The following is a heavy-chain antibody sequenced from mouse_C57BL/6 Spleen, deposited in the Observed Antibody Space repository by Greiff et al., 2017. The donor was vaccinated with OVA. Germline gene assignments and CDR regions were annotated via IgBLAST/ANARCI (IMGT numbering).Heavy chain of an antibody. Sequence: EVKLMESGPGLVKPSQTVFLTCTVTGISITTGNYRWSWIRQFPGNKLEWIGYIYYSGTITYNPSLTSRTTITRDTPKNQFCLEMNSLTAEDTATYYCARSNWDALCDYWGQGTTLTVSS. J-gene: IGHJ2*01. CDR3: ARSNWDALCDY. D-gene: IGHD4-1*02. CDR2: IYYSGTI. CDR1: GISITTGNYR. V-gene: IGHV3-5*01.